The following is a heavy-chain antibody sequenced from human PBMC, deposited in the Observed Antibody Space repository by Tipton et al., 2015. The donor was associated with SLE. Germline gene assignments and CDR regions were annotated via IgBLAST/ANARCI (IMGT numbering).Heavy chain of an antibody. Sequence: TLSLTCTVSGGSINNYYWTWIRQPPGKGLEWIGEIYDSGSTYYNPSLKSRVTISIDKSKNRFSLKLNSVTAADTAVYYCARVRGSASSWYFDLWGRGTVVTVSS. CDR3: ARVRGSASSWYFDL. D-gene: IGHD6-6*01. J-gene: IGHJ2*01. CDR1: GGSINNYY. CDR2: IYDSGST. V-gene: IGHV4-59*12.